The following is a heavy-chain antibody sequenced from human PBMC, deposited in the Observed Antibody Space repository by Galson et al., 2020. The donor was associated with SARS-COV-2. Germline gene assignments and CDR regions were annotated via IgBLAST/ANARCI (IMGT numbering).Heavy chain of an antibody. CDR1: GYTFTGYY. CDR3: AEGDGYNFPPGY. V-gene: IGHV1-2*02. D-gene: IGHD1-1*01. Sequence: ASVKVSCKASGYTFTGYYMHCVRHAPGQGLEWMGWLNPNSGGTHYAQKFQGRDTMTRDTSISTAYMELSRMRPDDTAVYYCAEGDGYNFPPGYWGQGTLVTVSS. CDR2: LNPNSGGT. J-gene: IGHJ4*02.